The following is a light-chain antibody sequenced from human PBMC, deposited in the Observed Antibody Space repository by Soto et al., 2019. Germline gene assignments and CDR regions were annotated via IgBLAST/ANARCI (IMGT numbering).Light chain of an antibody. Sequence: QSALTQPASVSGSPGQSITISCTGTSSEVGSYNLVSWYQQHPGKAPKFMIYEDDKRPSGVSNRFSGSKSGNTASLTISGLQAEDEADYYCCSYAGSSTPYVFGSGTKLTVL. CDR3: CSYAGSSTPYV. J-gene: IGLJ1*01. V-gene: IGLV2-23*01. CDR2: EDD. CDR1: SSEVGSYNL.